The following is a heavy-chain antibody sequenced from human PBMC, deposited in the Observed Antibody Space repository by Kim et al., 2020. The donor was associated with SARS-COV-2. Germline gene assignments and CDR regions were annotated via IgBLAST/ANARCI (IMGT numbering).Heavy chain of an antibody. J-gene: IGHJ4*02. CDR2: ISYDGSNK. V-gene: IGHV3-30*18. D-gene: IGHD3-16*01. CDR3: AKEKYDYVPYDY. CDR1: GFTFSSYG. Sequence: GGSLRLSCAASGFTFSSYGMHWVRQAPGKGLEWVAVISYDGSNKYYADSVKGRFTISRDNSKNTLYLQMNSLRAEDTAVYYCAKEKYDYVPYDYWGQGTLVTVSS.